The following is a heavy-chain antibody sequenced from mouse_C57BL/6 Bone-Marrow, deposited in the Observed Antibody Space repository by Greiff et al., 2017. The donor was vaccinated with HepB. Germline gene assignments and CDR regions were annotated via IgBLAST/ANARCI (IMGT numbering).Heavy chain of an antibody. CDR2: INPSTGGT. D-gene: IGHD2-2*01. CDR1: GYSFTGYY. CDR3: ARSNYGYDEGNYYAMDY. J-gene: IGHJ4*01. Sequence: VQLKQSGPELVKPGASVKISCKASGYSFTGYYMNWVKQSPEKSLEWIGEINPSTGGTTYNQKFKAKATLTVDKSSSTAYMQLKSLTSEDSAVYYCARSNYGYDEGNYYAMDYWGQGTSVTVSS. V-gene: IGHV1-42*01.